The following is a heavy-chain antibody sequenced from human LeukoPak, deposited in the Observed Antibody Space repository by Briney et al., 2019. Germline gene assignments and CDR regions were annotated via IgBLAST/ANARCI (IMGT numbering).Heavy chain of an antibody. CDR2: INPNSGGT. CDR1: GHTFTAYY. J-gene: IGHJ5*02. Sequence: ASVKVSCKASGHTFTAYYMHWVRQAPGQGLEWMGWINPNSGGTNYAQKFQGRVTMTRDTSISTAYMELSRLRSDDTAVYYCARDTTTSIVLMVYAIGGNWFDPWGQGTLVTVSS. V-gene: IGHV1-2*02. CDR3: ARDTTTSIVLMVYAIGGNWFDP. D-gene: IGHD2-8*01.